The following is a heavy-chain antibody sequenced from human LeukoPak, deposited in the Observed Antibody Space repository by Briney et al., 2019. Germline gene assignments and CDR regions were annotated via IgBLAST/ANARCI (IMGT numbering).Heavy chain of an antibody. CDR2: MNPNSGNT. CDR3: ATVGCSSTSCYRGGFDY. J-gene: IGHJ4*02. D-gene: IGHD2-2*02. Sequence: ASVKVSCKASGYTFTSYDINWVRQATGQGLEWMGWMNPNSGNTGYAQKFQGRVTMTRNTSISTAYMELSSLRSEDTAVYYCATVGCSSTSCYRGGFDYWGQGTLVTVSS. V-gene: IGHV1-8*01. CDR1: GYTFTSYD.